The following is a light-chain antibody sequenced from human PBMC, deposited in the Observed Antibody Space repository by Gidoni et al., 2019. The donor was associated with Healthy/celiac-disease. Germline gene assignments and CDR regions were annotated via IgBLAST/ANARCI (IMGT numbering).Light chain of an antibody. Sequence: QSVLTQPPSVSGAPGQRVTISCTWSSSNIGAGYDVHWYQQLPGTAPKLLIYGNSNRPSGVPDRFSGSKAGTSASLAITGLQAEDEADYYCQSYDSSHWVFGGGTKLTVL. CDR2: GNS. CDR3: QSYDSSHWV. J-gene: IGLJ3*02. V-gene: IGLV1-40*01. CDR1: SSNIGAGYD.